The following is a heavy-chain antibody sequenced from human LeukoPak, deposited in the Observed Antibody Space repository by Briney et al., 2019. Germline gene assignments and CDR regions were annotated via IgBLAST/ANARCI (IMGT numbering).Heavy chain of an antibody. J-gene: IGHJ6*03. CDR2: IYYSGST. D-gene: IGHD3-16*01. Sequence: SETLSLTCTVSGGSISSSSYYWGWIRQPPGKGLEWIGSIYYSGSTNYNPSLKSRVTISVDTSKNQFSLKLTSVTAADTALYYCARGRGSRKLYYYYYFMDVWGKGTTVTVSS. CDR3: ARGRGSRKLYYYYYFMDV. CDR1: GGSISSSSYY. V-gene: IGHV4-39*07.